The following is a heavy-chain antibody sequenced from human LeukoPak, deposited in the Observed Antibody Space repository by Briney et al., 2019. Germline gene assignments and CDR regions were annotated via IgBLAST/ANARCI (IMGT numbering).Heavy chain of an antibody. Sequence: SETLSLTCTGSGGSISSSSYYWGWIRQPPGKGLEWIGSIYYSGSTYYNPSLKSRVTISVDTSKNQFSLKLSSVTAADTAVYYCARVSIAAQPGFDYWGQGTLVTVSS. CDR2: IYYSGST. D-gene: IGHD6-6*01. CDR3: ARVSIAAQPGFDY. J-gene: IGHJ4*02. CDR1: GGSISSSSYY. V-gene: IGHV4-39*01.